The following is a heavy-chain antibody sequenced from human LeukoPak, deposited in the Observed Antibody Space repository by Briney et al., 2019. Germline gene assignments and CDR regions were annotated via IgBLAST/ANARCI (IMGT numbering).Heavy chain of an antibody. CDR3: AKGPNYYDSSGYYF. J-gene: IGHJ4*02. V-gene: IGHV3-23*01. D-gene: IGHD3-22*01. CDR1: EFTFSSYA. Sequence: PGGSLRLSCAASEFTFSSYAMTWVRQAPGKGLEWVSAISGSGGSTYYADSVKGRFTISRDNSKNTLYLQMNSLRAEDTAVYYCAKGPNYYDSSGYYFGGQGTLVTVSS. CDR2: ISGSGGST.